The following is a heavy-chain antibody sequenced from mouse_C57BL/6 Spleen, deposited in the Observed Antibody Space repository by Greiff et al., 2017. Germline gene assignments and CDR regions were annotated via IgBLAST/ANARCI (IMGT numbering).Heavy chain of an antibody. CDR1: GYAFTNYL. Sequence: VKLQQSGAELVRPGTSVKVSCKASGYAFTNYLIEWVKQRPGQGLEWIGVINPGSGGTNYNEKFKGKATLTADKSSSTAYMQLSSLTSEDSAVYFCARRTMVTTLDYWGQGTTLTVSS. V-gene: IGHV1-54*01. J-gene: IGHJ2*01. D-gene: IGHD2-2*01. CDR3: ARRTMVTTLDY. CDR2: INPGSGGT.